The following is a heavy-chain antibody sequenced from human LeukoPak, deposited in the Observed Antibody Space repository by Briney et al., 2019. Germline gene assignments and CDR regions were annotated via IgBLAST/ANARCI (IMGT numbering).Heavy chain of an antibody. J-gene: IGHJ6*03. CDR3: ARQGYYYYYMDV. V-gene: IGHV4-39*01. CDR2: IYYSGST. Sequence: KPSETLSLTCTVSGGSISSSSYYWGWLRQPPGKGLEWIGSIYYSGSTYYNPSLKSRVSISVDTSKNQFSLKLSSVTAADTAVYYCARQGYYYYYMDVWGKGTTVTVSS. CDR1: GGSISSSSYY.